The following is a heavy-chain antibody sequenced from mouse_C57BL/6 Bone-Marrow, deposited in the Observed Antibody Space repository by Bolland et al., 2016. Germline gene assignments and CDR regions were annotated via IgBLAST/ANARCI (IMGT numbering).Heavy chain of an antibody. Sequence: GEILPGCGSTNYNEKFKGKATFTADTSSNTAYMQLSSLTTEDSAIYYCARELRLFAYWGQGTLV. J-gene: IGHJ3*01. D-gene: IGHD3-2*02. CDR3: ARELRLFAY. V-gene: IGHV1-9*01. CDR2: ILPGCGST.